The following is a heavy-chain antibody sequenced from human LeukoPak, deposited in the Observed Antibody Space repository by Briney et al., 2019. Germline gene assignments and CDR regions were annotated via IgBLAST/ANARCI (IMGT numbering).Heavy chain of an antibody. CDR3: ARGAVGAPGYFDY. D-gene: IGHD1-26*01. CDR2: ISFDGSNT. V-gene: IGHV3-30*04. CDR1: GFIFSSYA. Sequence: GGSLRLSCVAPGFIFSSYAMNWVRQAPGKGLEWVAVISFDGSNTYYADSVKGRFTISRDNSKNTLYLQMNSLRAEDTAVYYCARGAVGAPGYFDYWGQGILVTVSS. J-gene: IGHJ4*02.